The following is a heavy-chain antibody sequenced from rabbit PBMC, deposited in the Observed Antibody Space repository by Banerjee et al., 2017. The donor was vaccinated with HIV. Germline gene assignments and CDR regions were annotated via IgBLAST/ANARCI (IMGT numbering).Heavy chain of an antibody. J-gene: IGHJ4*01. D-gene: IGHD4-2*01. CDR1: GFSFSNKYV. Sequence: QEQLVESGGGLVQPEGSLALTCKASGFSFSNKYVMCWVRQAPGKGLEWIACINTSSGNTVYASWAKGRFTISKTSSTTVTLQMTSLTAADTATYFCARDSAGREDFNLWGPGTLVTVS. CDR2: INTSSGNT. CDR3: ARDSAGREDFNL. V-gene: IGHV1S45*01.